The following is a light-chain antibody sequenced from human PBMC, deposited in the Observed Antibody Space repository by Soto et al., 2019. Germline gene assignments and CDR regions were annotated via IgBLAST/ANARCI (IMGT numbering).Light chain of an antibody. CDR1: QSVSSTY. J-gene: IGKJ2*01. V-gene: IGKV3-20*01. Sequence: EVVLTQSPGTLSLSPGERATLSCRASQSVSSTYLAWYQQKPGQAPRLLIYGASNRATGIPDRFSGSGSGTDFTLTIRRLEPEDFAVYYCQQYSGSSYTFGQGTKLEI. CDR3: QQYSGSSYT. CDR2: GAS.